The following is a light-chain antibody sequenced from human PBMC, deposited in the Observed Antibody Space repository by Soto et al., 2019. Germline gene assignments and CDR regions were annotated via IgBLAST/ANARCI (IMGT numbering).Light chain of an antibody. J-gene: IGKJ5*01. CDR2: GAS. CDR3: QQYSSSPIT. Sequence: EVVLTQFPGTLSLSPGERATLSCRASQSIGSSYLAWYQQKPGQAPRLLIYGASSRATGIPDRFSGGGSGTDFSLTISRLDPEDFAVYYCQQYSSSPITFGQGTRLEIK. V-gene: IGKV3-20*01. CDR1: QSIGSSY.